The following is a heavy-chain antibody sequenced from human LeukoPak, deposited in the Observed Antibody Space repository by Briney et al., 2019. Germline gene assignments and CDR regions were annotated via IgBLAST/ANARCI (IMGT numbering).Heavy chain of an antibody. D-gene: IGHD2-2*01. V-gene: IGHV4-59*01. CDR2: ISYSGST. Sequence: PSETLSLTCTVSGVSISSYYWSWIRQPPGKGVEWIGYISYSGSTNYNPSLKSRVTISVDTPKSQFSLKLSSVTAADTALYYCARIDTSWFTFDDWGQGTLVTVSS. CDR1: GVSISSYY. J-gene: IGHJ4*02. CDR3: ARIDTSWFTFDD.